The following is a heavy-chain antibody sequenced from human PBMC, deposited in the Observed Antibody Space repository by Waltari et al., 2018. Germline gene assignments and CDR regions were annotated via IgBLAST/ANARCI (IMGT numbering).Heavy chain of an antibody. J-gene: IGHJ6*03. Sequence: QVQLQESGPGLVKPSETLSLTCSGSGYSLSSGYYLGWIRQPPGKGLEWIGSIQHSGSTYYNPSLQSRVTISVDTSKNQFSLKLTSVTAADTAVYYCARVGQQPTRYMDVWGKGTTVTVSS. CDR1: GYSLSSGYY. CDR2: IQHSGST. CDR3: ARVGQQPTRYMDV. V-gene: IGHV4-38-2*02. D-gene: IGHD6-13*01.